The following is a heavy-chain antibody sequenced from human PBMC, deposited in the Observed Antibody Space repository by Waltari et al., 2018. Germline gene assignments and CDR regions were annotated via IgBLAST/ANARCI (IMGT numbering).Heavy chain of an antibody. CDR2: VDYNGDT. CDR3: AKHGITTTNWSKTSHSWFGP. Sequence: QLQLLESVPGLVKPSETLSLTCAVSGDSINSDIYYWAWIRQPPGKGLEWIGSVDYNGDTYYNPSLKSRGTISADASRNRFSLGLSSVTAADTGFYYCAKHGITTTNWSKTSHSWFGPWGQGILVTVSS. V-gene: IGHV4-39*02. J-gene: IGHJ5*02. CDR1: GDSINSDIYY. D-gene: IGHD1-1*01.